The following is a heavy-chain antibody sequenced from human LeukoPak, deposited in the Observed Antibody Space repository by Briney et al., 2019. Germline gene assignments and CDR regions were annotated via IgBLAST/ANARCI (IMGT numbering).Heavy chain of an antibody. CDR1: GCSFIDYY. D-gene: IGHD3-10*01. CDR2: INSISADT. J-gene: IGHJ6*03. V-gene: IGHV1-2*02. CDR3: ARAVLRWYYYGSGSSYYYYMDV. Sequence: ASVKVSCKTSGCSFIDYYIHWVRQAPGQGLEWMGWINSISADTNYAQNFQGRVTTTRDTSISTAYMELSRLRSDDTAVYYCARAVLRWYYYGSGSSYYYYMDVWGKGTTVTISS.